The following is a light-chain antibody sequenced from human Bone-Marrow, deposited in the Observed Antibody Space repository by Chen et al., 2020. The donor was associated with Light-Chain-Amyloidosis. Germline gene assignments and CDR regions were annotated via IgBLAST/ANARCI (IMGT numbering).Light chain of an antibody. CDR3: QVWDRSSGRPV. CDR1: NIGSTS. V-gene: IGLV3-21*02. J-gene: IGLJ3*02. CDR2: DDS. Sequence: SYVLTQPSSVSVAPGQTATIACGGNNIGSTSVHWYQQTPGQAPLLVVYDDSDRPSGLPERLSGSNCGNTAPLTISRVEAGDEADYYCQVWDRSSGRPVFGGGTKLTVL.